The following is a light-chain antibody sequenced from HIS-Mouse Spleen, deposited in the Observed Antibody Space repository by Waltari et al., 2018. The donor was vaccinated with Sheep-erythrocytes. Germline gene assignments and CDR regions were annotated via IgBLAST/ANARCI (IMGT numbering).Light chain of an antibody. V-gene: IGKV3-20*01. J-gene: IGKJ1*01. CDR2: GAS. CDR3: QEYRSSPWT. Sequence: EIVLTQSPVTLSFSPWERATLSCRASQSVSSSYLTWYQQKPGQAPRLLISGASSRATGMQGRFSGLGSGTKFTLTISVREPEELAVYYCQEYRSSPWTFGQGTKVEI. CDR1: QSVSSSY.